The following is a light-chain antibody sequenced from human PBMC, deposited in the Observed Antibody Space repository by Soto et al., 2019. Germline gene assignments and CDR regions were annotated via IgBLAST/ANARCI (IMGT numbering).Light chain of an antibody. CDR3: CSYAGSYPFV. Sequence: QSVLAQPRSVSRAPGQSGTITCTGTSSDVGGYNYVSWYQQHPGKAPKLMIYDVDKRPSGVPGRFSGSKSGNTASLTISGLQVEDEADYYCCSYAGSYPFVFGTGTKVT. CDR1: SSDVGGYNY. V-gene: IGLV2-11*01. CDR2: DVD. J-gene: IGLJ1*01.